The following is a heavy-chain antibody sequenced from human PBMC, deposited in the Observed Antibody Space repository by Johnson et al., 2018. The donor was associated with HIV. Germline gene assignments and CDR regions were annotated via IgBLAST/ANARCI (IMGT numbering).Heavy chain of an antibody. D-gene: IGHD5-24*01. CDR1: GFIFSSRW. Sequence: EVQLVESWGGLVKPGGSLRLSCVASGFIFSSRWMGWVRQPPGKGLEWVANIKPDGSETNYMDSVKGRLIISRDNTENSLYLHMNSLRVEEAAVYYCAGINSGSRAFDIWGQGTLVTVSS. V-gene: IGHV3-7*01. J-gene: IGHJ3*02. CDR3: AGINSGSRAFDI. CDR2: IKPDGSET.